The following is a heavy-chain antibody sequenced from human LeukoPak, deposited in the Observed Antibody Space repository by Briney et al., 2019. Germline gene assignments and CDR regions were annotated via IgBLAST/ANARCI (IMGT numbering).Heavy chain of an antibody. Sequence: SETLSLTCTVSGGSISSGSYYWSWNRRPAGKGLEWIGRIYTSGSTNYNPSLKSRVTMSVDTSKNQFSLRLSSVTAADTAVYYCARGPTTVTRAFDYWGQGTLVTVSS. CDR2: IYTSGST. CDR1: GGSISSGSYY. V-gene: IGHV4-61*02. CDR3: ARGPTTVTRAFDY. D-gene: IGHD4-17*01. J-gene: IGHJ4*02.